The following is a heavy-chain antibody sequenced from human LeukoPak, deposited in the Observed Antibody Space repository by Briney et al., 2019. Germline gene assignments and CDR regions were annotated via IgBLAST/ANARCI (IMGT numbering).Heavy chain of an antibody. D-gene: IGHD3-3*01. CDR3: AREGSITIFGVVRRTDYYYYYGMDV. Sequence: ASVKVSCKASGYTFTSYDINWVRQATGQGLEWMGWMNPNSGNTGYAQKFQGRVTMTRNTSISTAYMELSSLRSEDTAVYYCAREGSITIFGVVRRTDYYYYYGMDVRGQGTTVTVSS. J-gene: IGHJ6*02. CDR2: MNPNSGNT. V-gene: IGHV1-8*01. CDR1: GYTFTSYD.